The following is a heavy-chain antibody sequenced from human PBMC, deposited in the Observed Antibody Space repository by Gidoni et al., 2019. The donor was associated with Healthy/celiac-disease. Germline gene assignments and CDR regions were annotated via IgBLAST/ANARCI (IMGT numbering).Heavy chain of an antibody. V-gene: IGHV4-39*01. CDR1: GGSISRSSYY. Sequence: QLQLQESGPGLVQPSETLSLTCTVAGGSISRSSYYCGWIRQPPGKGLEWIGSIYYSGSTYYNPSLKSRVTISVDTSKNQFSLKLSSVTAADTAVYYCSISATERTYYYDSSGYYYFDYWGQGTLVTVSS. J-gene: IGHJ4*02. D-gene: IGHD3-22*01. CDR3: SISATERTYYYDSSGYYYFDY. CDR2: IYYSGST.